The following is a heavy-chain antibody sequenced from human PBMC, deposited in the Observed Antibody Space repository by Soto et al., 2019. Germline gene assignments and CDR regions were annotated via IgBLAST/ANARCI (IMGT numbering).Heavy chain of an antibody. V-gene: IGHV3-30*18. J-gene: IGHJ6*02. CDR1: GFTFTSHA. CDR3: AKDATVLGRYYYALDV. CDR2: IPYDGINK. Sequence: QEQLVESGGGVVQPGRSLRLSCAASGFTFTSHAMHWVRQAPGKGLEWEAGIPYDGINKYHSDSVKGRFTISRDNSKNTLYMHMNSLRSEDTAVYFCAKDATVLGRYYYALDVWGQGTTVTVSS. D-gene: IGHD4-17*01.